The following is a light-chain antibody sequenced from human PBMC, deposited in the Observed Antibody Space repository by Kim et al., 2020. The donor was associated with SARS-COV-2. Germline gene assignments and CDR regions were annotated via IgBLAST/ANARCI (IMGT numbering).Light chain of an antibody. Sequence: EIVLPQSPATLSLSPGERASLSCRASQSVGTSLVWYQQKVGQAPRLLIYDASKRATDIPAKFSGSGSGTDFTLTISNLESEDFAVYYWHQRSDWPLTFGGGTKVDIK. CDR1: QSVGTS. CDR2: DAS. V-gene: IGKV3-11*01. J-gene: IGKJ4*01. CDR3: HQRSDWPLT.